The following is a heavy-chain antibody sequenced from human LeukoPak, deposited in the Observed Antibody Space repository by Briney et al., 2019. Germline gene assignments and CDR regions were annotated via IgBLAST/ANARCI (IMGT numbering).Heavy chain of an antibody. J-gene: IGHJ3*02. Sequence: GGSLRLSCAASGFTFSSYAMSWVRQAPGKGLEWVSAISGSGGSTYYADSVKGRFTISRDNSKNTLYLQMNSLRAEDTAVYYCADEVIVVVPAAMPVAFDIWGQGTMVTVSS. V-gene: IGHV3-23*01. CDR1: GFTFSSYA. D-gene: IGHD2-2*01. CDR3: ADEVIVVVPAAMPVAFDI. CDR2: ISGSGGST.